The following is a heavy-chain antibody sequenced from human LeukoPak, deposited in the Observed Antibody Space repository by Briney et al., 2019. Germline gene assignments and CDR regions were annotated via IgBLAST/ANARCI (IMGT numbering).Heavy chain of an antibody. D-gene: IGHD2-2*01. CDR2: IYTSGST. CDR1: GGSISSLGYY. CDR3: ARDPYCSSTSCYDY. Sequence: PSETLSLTCTVSGGSISSLGYYWSWIRQPAGKGLEWIGHIYTSGSTNYNPSLESRVTISLDTSKNQFSLKLSPVTAADTAVYYCARDPYCSSTSCYDYWGQGTLVTVSS. J-gene: IGHJ4*02. V-gene: IGHV4-61*09.